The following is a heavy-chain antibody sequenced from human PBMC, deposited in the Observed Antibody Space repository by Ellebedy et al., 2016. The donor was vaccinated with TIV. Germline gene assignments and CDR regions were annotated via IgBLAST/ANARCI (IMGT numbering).Heavy chain of an antibody. CDR2: VSYDGSNT. CDR3: AEDLSTRPNHYYAMDV. J-gene: IGHJ6*02. D-gene: IGHD6-6*01. Sequence: GESLKISCAASGFSFSTHGIHWVRQAPGKGLEWVAAVSYDGSNTYYADSVKGRFTISRDNSKNTLSLQMNSLSAEDTAVYSCAEDLSTRPNHYYAMDVWGQGTTVTVSS. CDR1: GFSFSTHG. V-gene: IGHV3-30*18.